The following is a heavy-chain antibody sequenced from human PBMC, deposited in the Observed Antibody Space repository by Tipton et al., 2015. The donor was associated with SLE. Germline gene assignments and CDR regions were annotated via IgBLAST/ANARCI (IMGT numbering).Heavy chain of an antibody. D-gene: IGHD5-12*01. CDR3: ARGEWLRPYYFDY. V-gene: IGHV4-34*01. CDR2: INNSGST. J-gene: IGHJ4*02. CDR1: GGSFSGYY. Sequence: TLSLTCAVYGGSFSGYYWSWIRQPPGKGLEWIGGINNSGSTNYNPSLKSRVTISVDTSKNQFSLKLRSVTAADTAVYYCARGEWLRPYYFDYWGQGTLGNVSS.